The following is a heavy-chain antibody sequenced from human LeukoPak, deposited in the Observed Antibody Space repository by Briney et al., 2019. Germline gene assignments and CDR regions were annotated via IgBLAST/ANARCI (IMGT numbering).Heavy chain of an antibody. V-gene: IGHV4-59*12. J-gene: IGHJ4*02. D-gene: IGHD3-10*01. CDR3: ARGKPARGSGRSSFDY. CDR2: IYHSGST. CDR1: GGSISTYY. Sequence: SETLSLTCTLSGGSISTYYWRWIRQPPGKGLEWIGYIYHSGSTNYNPSLKSRVTISVDTSKNQFSLKLSSVTAVDTAVYYCARGKPARGSGRSSFDYWGQGTLVTVSS.